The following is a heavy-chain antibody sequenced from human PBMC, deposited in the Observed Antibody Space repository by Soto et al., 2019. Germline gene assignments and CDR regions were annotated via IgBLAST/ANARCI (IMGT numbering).Heavy chain of an antibody. Sequence: PPETLSLTCTVSGGSISSYYWSRIRQAPGKGLEWIGYIYYSGSTNYNPSLKSRVTISVDTSKNQFSLKLSSVTAADTAVYYCARGWLTTGGNWFDPWGQGTLVTVS. CDR2: IYYSGST. CDR3: ARGWLTTGGNWFDP. V-gene: IGHV4-59*01. CDR1: GGSISSYY. J-gene: IGHJ5*02. D-gene: IGHD4-17*01.